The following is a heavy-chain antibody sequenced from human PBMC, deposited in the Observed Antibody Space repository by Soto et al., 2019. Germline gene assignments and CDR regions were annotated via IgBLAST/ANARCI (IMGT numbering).Heavy chain of an antibody. D-gene: IGHD1-26*01. Sequence: GGSLRLSCAASGFTFSSYGMHWVRQAPGKGLEWVAVIWYDGSNKYYADSVKGRFTISRDNSKNTLYLQMNSLRAEDTAVYYCARWGATTSGSNWFDPWGQGTLVTVSS. CDR3: ARWGATTSGSNWFDP. V-gene: IGHV3-33*01. CDR1: GFTFSSYG. CDR2: IWYDGSNK. J-gene: IGHJ5*02.